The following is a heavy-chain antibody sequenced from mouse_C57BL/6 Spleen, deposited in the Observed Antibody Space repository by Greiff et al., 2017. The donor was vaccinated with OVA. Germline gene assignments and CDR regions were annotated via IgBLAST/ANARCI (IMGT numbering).Heavy chain of an antibody. CDR1: GYAFTNYL. CDR2: INPGSGGT. D-gene: IGHD1-1*02. CDR3: ARGINYGPYYAMDY. V-gene: IGHV1-54*01. J-gene: IGHJ4*01. Sequence: QVQLQQSGAELVRPGTSVKVSCKASGYAFTNYLIEWVKQRPGQGLEWIGVINPGSGGTNYNEKFKGKVTLTADKSSSTAYMQLSSLTSEDSAVYFCARGINYGPYYAMDYWGQGTSVTVSS.